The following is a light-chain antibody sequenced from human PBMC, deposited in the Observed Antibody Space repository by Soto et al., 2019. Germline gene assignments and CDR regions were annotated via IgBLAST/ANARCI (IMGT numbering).Light chain of an antibody. CDR1: QGVGRS. Sequence: EILMTQSPATLSLSPGEGATLSCRASQGVGRSVAWYQQTPGQSPRLLIPSASTRASGVPARFSGSWSGTEFTLTISSLQSEDFAVYSCQQYYYWPLTFGGGNKVDIK. V-gene: IGKV3-15*01. CDR2: SAS. J-gene: IGKJ4*01. CDR3: QQYYYWPLT.